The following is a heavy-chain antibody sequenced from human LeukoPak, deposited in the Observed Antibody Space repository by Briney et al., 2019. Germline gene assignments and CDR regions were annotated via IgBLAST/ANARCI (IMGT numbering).Heavy chain of an antibody. CDR3: ARKPYGSGRFDY. CDR1: GGSIRSYY. Sequence: SETLSLTCTVSGGSIRSYYWSWIRQPPGKGLEWIGYIYYSGSTNYNPSLKSRVSISVDTSKNQFSLKLSSVTAADTAVYYCARKPYGSGRFDYWGQGTLATVSS. D-gene: IGHD3-10*01. J-gene: IGHJ4*02. V-gene: IGHV4-59*01. CDR2: IYYSGST.